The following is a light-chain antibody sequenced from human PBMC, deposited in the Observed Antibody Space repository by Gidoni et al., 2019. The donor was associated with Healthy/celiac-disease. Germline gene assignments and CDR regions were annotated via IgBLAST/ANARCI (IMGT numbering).Light chain of an antibody. CDR2: GNS. CDR1: SPNIGAGYD. CDR3: QSYDSSLSGWDVV. Sequence: QSVLTQPPYVSGAPGQRVTTPCTGSSPNIGAGYDVHWYQPLPGPAPKLVIYGNSNRPSGVPDRFSGSKSGTSASLAITGLQAEDEADYYCQSYDSSLSGWDVVFGGGTKLTVL. V-gene: IGLV1-40*01. J-gene: IGLJ2*01.